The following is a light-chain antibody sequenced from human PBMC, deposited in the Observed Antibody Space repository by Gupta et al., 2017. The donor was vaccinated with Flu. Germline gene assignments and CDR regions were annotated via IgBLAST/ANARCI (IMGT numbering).Light chain of an antibody. CDR1: VLSKEY. CDR3: QSPDSSGVYVV. Sequence: SYELTQPPSVSVSPGQTARIICSGNVLSKEYTFWYQQKPGQAPVLIIYNDSERPSGIPERFSGSSSGTKVTLTISGVQAEDEADYYCQSPDSSGVYVVFGGGTKLTVL. V-gene: IGLV3-25*02. CDR2: NDS. J-gene: IGLJ2*01.